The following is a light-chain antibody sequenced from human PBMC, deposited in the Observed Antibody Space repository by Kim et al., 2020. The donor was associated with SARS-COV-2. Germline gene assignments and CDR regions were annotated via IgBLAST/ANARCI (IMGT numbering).Light chain of an antibody. CDR2: HAN. CDR3: QQRSDWRLT. V-gene: IGKV3-11*01. J-gene: IGKJ4*01. CDR1: QSVSSR. Sequence: DIILTQSPATLSLSPGERATLSCRASQSVSSRLAWYQQKPGQPPRLLIYHANTRATGIPARFSGSGSGTDFTLTVSDLQPEDFGIYYCQQRSDWRLTFGGGTKVDIK.